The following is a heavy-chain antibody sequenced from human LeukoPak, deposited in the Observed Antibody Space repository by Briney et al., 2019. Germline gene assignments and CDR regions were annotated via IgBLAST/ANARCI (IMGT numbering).Heavy chain of an antibody. D-gene: IGHD3-9*01. CDR1: GYTFTSYG. Sequence: GASVKVSCKASGYTFTSYGISWVRQAPGQGLEGMGLISAYNGNTNYAQKLQGRVTMTTDTCTSTAYMELRSLRSDDTNVYYCARVGDYDILTGPRDYWGQGTLVTVSS. J-gene: IGHJ4*02. CDR3: ARVGDYDILTGPRDY. V-gene: IGHV1-18*01. CDR2: ISAYNGNT.